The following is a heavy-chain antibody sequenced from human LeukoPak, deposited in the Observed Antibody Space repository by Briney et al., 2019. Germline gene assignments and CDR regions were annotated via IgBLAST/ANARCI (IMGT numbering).Heavy chain of an antibody. CDR1: GFTFSSYG. Sequence: TGGSLRLSCAASGFTFSSYGMHWVRQAPGKGLEWVAFIRYDGSNKYYADSVKGRFTISRDNSKNTLYLQMNSLRAEDAAVYYCAKDQVPAAGPVDYWGQGTLVTVSS. CDR3: AKDQVPAAGPVDY. J-gene: IGHJ4*02. CDR2: IRYDGSNK. D-gene: IGHD6-13*01. V-gene: IGHV3-30*02.